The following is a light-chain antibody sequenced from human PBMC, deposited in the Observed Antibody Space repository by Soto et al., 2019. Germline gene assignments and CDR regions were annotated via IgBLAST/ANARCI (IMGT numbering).Light chain of an antibody. Sequence: IVLTQSPGTLSLSPGERATLSCKASQSVSSNYLAWYQQKPGQAPRLLIYGASTRATGIPARFSGSGSGTEFTLTISSLEPEDFAVYYCQQRSNWPPGVTFGQGTRLEIK. CDR2: GAS. J-gene: IGKJ5*01. CDR1: QSVSSNY. V-gene: IGKV3D-20*02. CDR3: QQRSNWPPGVT.